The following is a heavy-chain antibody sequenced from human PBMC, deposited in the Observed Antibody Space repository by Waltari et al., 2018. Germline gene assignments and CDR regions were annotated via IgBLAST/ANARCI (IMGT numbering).Heavy chain of an antibody. CDR3: ARFTNWSSGYYGPQFYFYGMDV. D-gene: IGHD6-19*01. J-gene: IGHJ6*02. CDR1: GGSISSYY. Sequence: QVQLQESGPGLVKPSETLSLTCTVSGGSISSYYWSWIRQPPGKGLEWIGYIYCTGGTKYNPSLKSRVTISVDTSKNQFSRKLSYVTAADTAVYYCARFTNWSSGYYGPQFYFYGMDVWGQGTTVTVSS. V-gene: IGHV4-59*01. CDR2: IYCTGGT.